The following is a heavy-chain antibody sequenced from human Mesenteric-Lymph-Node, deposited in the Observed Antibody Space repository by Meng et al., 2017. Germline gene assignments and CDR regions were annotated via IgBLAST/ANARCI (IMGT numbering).Heavy chain of an antibody. CDR1: GFTFSNAW. CDR2: IKSGGTT. V-gene: IGHV3-15*01. Sequence: GESLKISCAASGFTFSNAWMSWVRQAPGKGLEWVGLIKSGGTTDYPGTVKGRFTVSRDDSKNTLYLQMNSLRTEDTALYYCAADVPGLGFGEFDYWGQGMLVTVSS. J-gene: IGHJ4*02. D-gene: IGHD3-10*01. CDR3: AADVPGLGFGEFDY.